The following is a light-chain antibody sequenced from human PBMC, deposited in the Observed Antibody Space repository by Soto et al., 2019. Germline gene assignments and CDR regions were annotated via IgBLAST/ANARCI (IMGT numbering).Light chain of an antibody. CDR2: KAS. CDR1: QSISSW. Sequence: DIQMTQSPSTLSASVGDRVTITWRASQSISSWLAWYQQKPGKAPKLLIYKASSLESGVPSRFSGSGSGTEFTLTISSLQPDDFATYYCQQYNSYSLTFGQGTKVDI. CDR3: QQYNSYSLT. J-gene: IGKJ1*01. V-gene: IGKV1-5*03.